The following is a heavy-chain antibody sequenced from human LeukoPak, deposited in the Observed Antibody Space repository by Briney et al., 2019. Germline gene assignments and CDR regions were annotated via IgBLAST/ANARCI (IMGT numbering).Heavy chain of an antibody. CDR3: ARDTGGTNKFLWAFDI. V-gene: IGHV4-59*01. Sequence: SETLSLTCTVSGGSISSYYWSWIREPPGKGRDWIGYLYYSGSTNYNPSLKSRVTISVDTSTNQFSLKLRSVTAADTAVYYCARDTGGTNKFLWAFDIWGQGTMVTVSS. J-gene: IGHJ3*02. D-gene: IGHD2-8*01. CDR1: GGSISSYY. CDR2: LYYSGST.